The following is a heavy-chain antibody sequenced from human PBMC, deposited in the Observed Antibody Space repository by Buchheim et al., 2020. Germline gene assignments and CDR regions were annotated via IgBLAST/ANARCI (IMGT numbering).Heavy chain of an antibody. J-gene: IGHJ5*02. D-gene: IGHD6-19*01. Sequence: EVQLVESGGGLVQPGGSLRLSCEASGFTFISYWMSWVRQAPGKGLEWVANIKQDGSESSYVDSVKGRFTISRDNAKNSLYLQMNSPRGGETAVEYRARAKSQGMVRLYWFDPWGQGTL. CDR1: GFTFISYW. CDR3: ARAKSQGMVRLYWFDP. V-gene: IGHV3-7*04. CDR2: IKQDGSES.